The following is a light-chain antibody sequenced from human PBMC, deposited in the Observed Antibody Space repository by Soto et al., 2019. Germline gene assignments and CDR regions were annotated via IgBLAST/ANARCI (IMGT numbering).Light chain of an antibody. V-gene: IGLV2-14*01. CDR2: EVS. CDR1: SSYTGTYRY. J-gene: IGLJ1*01. Sequence: QSALTQPASVSGSPGQSITISCTGTSSYTGTYRYVSWYQQHPGKAPKLIIYEVSNRPSGVSDRFSGSKSDNTASLTISGLQAEDEADYYCSSYITTSSRVFGTGTKVTVL. CDR3: SSYITTSSRV.